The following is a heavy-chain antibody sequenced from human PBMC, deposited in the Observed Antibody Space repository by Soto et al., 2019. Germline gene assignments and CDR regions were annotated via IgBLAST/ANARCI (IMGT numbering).Heavy chain of an antibody. Sequence: QVQLQESGPGLVKPSQTLSLTCTVSGGSISSGGYYWSWIRQHPGKGLEWIGYIYYSGSTYYNPSLKSRVTIAVDTSKNQFALKLSSVTVADTAVYYWAAYGSGSYKPTTFDYGGQGTLVTVSS. V-gene: IGHV4-31*03. CDR1: GGSISSGGYY. J-gene: IGHJ4*02. D-gene: IGHD3-10*01. CDR2: IYYSGST. CDR3: AAYGSGSYKPTTFDY.